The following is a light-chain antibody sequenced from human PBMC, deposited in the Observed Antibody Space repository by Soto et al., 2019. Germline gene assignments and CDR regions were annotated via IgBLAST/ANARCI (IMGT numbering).Light chain of an antibody. Sequence: EIVMTQSPATLSVSPGERATLSCRASQSVSSNLAWYQQKPGQAPRLLMYGASTRATGIPARCSGSGSGTEFTLTISSLQSEDFAVYYCQQYNNSPRTFGQGTKVEIK. V-gene: IGKV3-15*01. CDR1: QSVSSN. CDR2: GAS. CDR3: QQYNNSPRT. J-gene: IGKJ1*01.